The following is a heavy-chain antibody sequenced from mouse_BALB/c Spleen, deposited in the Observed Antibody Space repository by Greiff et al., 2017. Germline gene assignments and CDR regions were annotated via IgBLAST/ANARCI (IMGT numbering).Heavy chain of an antibody. D-gene: IGHD2-10*01. J-gene: IGHJ4*01. CDR2: ISSGGST. CDR3: AREGAYYGNYVGYAMDY. CDR1: GFTFSSYA. V-gene: IGHV5-6-5*01. Sequence: EVKLVESGGGLVKPGGSLKLSCAASGFTFSSYAMSWVRQTPEKRLEWVASISSGGSTYYPDSVKGRFTISRDNARNILYLQMSSLRSEDTAMYYCAREGAYYGNYVGYAMDYWGQGTSVTVSS.